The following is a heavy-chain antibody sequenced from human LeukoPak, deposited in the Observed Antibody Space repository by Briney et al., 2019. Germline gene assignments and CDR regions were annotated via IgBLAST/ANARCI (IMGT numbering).Heavy chain of an antibody. CDR1: GFNFASNW. V-gene: IGHV3-74*01. D-gene: IGHD5-24*01. Sequence: GGSLRLSCAASGFNFASNWMHWVRQTPGKGLMWVSRINSGGSGTSYADSVEGRFTISRDNAKNTLYLQMNSLRAEDTAVYYCARGAGYNYPYYFDYWGQGTLVTVSS. J-gene: IGHJ4*02. CDR3: ARGAGYNYPYYFDY. CDR2: INSGGSGT.